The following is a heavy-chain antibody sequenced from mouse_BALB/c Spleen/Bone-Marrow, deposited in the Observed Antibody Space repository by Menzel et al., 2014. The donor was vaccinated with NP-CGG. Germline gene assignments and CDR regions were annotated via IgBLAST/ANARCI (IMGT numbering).Heavy chain of an antibody. J-gene: IGHJ4*01. CDR3: TRNIYYNGYSLMDY. D-gene: IGHD1-1*01. Sequence: EVQLVESGGGLVQPGGSMKLSCAASGFTFSDAWMDWVRQSPEKGLEWVAEIRSKANNHATFYTESVKGRFTISRDVSKISVSLQMSSLRAEDTGIYYCTRNIYYNGYSLMDYWGQGTSVTVSS. CDR1: GFTFSDAW. V-gene: IGHV6-6*01. CDR2: IRSKANNHAT.